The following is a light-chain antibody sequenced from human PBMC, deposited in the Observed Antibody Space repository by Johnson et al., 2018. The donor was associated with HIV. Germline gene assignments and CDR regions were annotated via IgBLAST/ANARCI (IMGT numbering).Light chain of an antibody. J-gene: IGLJ1*01. CDR1: SSNIGNNY. V-gene: IGLV1-51*01. CDR3: GTWDSSLSASYV. Sequence: QLVLTQPPSVSAAPGQMVTISCSGSSSNIGNNYVSWYQQLPGTAPKLLIYDNNKRPSGIPDRFSGSKSGTSATLGITGLQTGDEADYYCGTWDSSLSASYVFGTGTKVTVL. CDR2: DNN.